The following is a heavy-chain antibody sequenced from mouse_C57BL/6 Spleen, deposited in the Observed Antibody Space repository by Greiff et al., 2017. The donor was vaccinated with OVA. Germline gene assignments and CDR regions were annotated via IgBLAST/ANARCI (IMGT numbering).Heavy chain of an antibody. CDR1: GFTFSDYY. Sequence: DVKLQESGGGLVQPGGSLKLSCAASGFTFSDYYMYWVRQTPEKRLEWVAYISNGGGSTYYPDTVKGRFTISRDNAKNTLYLQMSRLKSEDTAMYYCARHIYYGYDDYYAMDYWGQGTSVTVSS. CDR3: ARHIYYGYDDYYAMDY. V-gene: IGHV5-12*01. CDR2: ISNGGGST. D-gene: IGHD2-2*01. J-gene: IGHJ4*01.